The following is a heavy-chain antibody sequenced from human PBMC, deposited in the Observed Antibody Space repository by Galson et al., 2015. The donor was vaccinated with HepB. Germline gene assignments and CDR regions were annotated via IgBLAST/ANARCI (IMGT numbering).Heavy chain of an antibody. CDR1: GYSFTSYW. V-gene: IGHV5-51*01. CDR3: ARQGCSGGSCSYYYYYYGMDV. J-gene: IGHJ6*02. Sequence: SGAEVKKPGESLRISCKGSGYSFTSYWISWVRQMPGKGLEWMGIIYPGDSDTRYSPSFQGQVTISADKSISTAYLQWSSLKASDTAMYYCARQGCSGGSCSYYYYYYGMDVWGQGTTVTVSS. CDR2: IYPGDSDT. D-gene: IGHD2-15*01.